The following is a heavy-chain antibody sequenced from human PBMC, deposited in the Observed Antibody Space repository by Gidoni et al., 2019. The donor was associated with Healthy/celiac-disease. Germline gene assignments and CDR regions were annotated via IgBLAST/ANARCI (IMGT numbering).Heavy chain of an antibody. CDR1: GFTFSSYS. Sequence: EVQLVESGGGLVKPGGSLSLSCAASGFTFSSYSMNWVRQAPGKGLEWVSSISSSSSYIYYADSVKGRFTISRDNAKNSLYLQMNSLRAEDTAVYYCARAGSVAGTGDFDYWGQGTLVTVSS. D-gene: IGHD6-19*01. J-gene: IGHJ4*02. CDR3: ARAGSVAGTGDFDY. CDR2: ISSSSSYI. V-gene: IGHV3-21*01.